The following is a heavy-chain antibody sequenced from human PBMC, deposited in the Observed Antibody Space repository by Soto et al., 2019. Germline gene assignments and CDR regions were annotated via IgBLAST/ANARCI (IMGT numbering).Heavy chain of an antibody. CDR1: GCTFSSYG. CDR3: ANPEYCSSTSCLGY. D-gene: IGHD2-2*01. J-gene: IGHJ4*02. Sequence: QVQLVESGGGVVQPGRSLRLSCAASGCTFSSYGMHWVRQAPGKGLEWVAVISYDGSNKYYADSVKGRFTISRDNSKNTLYLQMNSLRAEDTAVYYCANPEYCSSTSCLGYWGQGTLVTVSS. V-gene: IGHV3-30*18. CDR2: ISYDGSNK.